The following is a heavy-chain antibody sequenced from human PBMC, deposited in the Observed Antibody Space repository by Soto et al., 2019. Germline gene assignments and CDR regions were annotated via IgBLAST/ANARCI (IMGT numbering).Heavy chain of an antibody. V-gene: IGHV4-30-2*01. Sequence: QLQLQESGSGLVKPSQTLSLTCAVSGGSISSGGYSWSWIRQPPGKGLEWIGYIYHSGSTYYNPSLKSRVTISVDRSNHQFSLKLSSVTAADTAVYYCAREGAGYCSSTSCPDYYFFGMDVWGQGTTVTVSS. J-gene: IGHJ6*02. CDR2: IYHSGST. CDR1: GGSISSGGYS. CDR3: AREGAGYCSSTSCPDYYFFGMDV. D-gene: IGHD2-2*01.